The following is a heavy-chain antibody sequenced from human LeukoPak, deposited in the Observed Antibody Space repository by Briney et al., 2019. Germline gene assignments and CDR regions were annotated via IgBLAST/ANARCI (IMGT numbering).Heavy chain of an antibody. CDR2: ISGSGGST. D-gene: IGHD3-22*01. Sequence: PGGSLRLSCAASGFTFSSFAMSWVRQAPGKGLEWVSTISGSGGSTSYADSVKGRFTISRDNSKNTLYLQMYSLRAEDTALYYCAKNSRSSGYYLDYWGQGILVTVSS. CDR3: AKNSRSSGYYLDY. J-gene: IGHJ4*02. V-gene: IGHV3-23*01. CDR1: GFTFSSFA.